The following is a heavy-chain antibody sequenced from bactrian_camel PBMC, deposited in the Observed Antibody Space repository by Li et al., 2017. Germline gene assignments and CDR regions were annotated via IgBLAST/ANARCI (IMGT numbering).Heavy chain of an antibody. V-gene: IGHV3S40*01. CDR2: IGSGDGAT. CDR1: GFTLSNYG. D-gene: IGHD1*01. J-gene: IGHJ4*01. Sequence: QLVESGGGLVQPGGSLRLSCAASGFTLSNYGMTWVRQAPEKGLEWVSRIGSGDGATYYSDSVKGRFTISLNNAKNTLYLQMNSLKPEDTAMYYCAATIVVVDIRRDLDESDFGYWGRQGTQVTVS.